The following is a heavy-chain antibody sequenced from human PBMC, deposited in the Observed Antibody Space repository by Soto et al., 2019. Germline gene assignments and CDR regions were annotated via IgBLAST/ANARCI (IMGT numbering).Heavy chain of an antibody. J-gene: IGHJ4*02. CDR2: ISAYNGNT. CDR3: ARNGLYSGYDYVSY. D-gene: IGHD5-12*01. CDR1: GYTFTSYG. V-gene: IGHV1-18*01. Sequence: ASVKVSRKASGYTFTSYGISWVRQAPGQGLEWMGWISAYNGNTNYAQKLQGRVTMTTDTSTSTAYMELRSLRSDDTAVYYCARNGLYSGYDYVSYWGQGTLVTVSS.